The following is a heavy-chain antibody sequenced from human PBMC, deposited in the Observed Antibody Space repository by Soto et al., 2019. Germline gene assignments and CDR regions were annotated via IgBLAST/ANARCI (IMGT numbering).Heavy chain of an antibody. Sequence: QVQLVQSGAEVKKPGSSVTVSCKASGGTFGNSAISWVRQAPGQGLEWMGGIIPIFSTPDYAQKFQGRITITAYDSTTTAYMELTSLKSEDTAVYYCARDKDRQQLGGNYYYGIDVWGQGTTVTVSS. D-gene: IGHD2-15*01. V-gene: IGHV1-69*12. CDR2: IIPIFSTP. CDR3: ARDKDRQQLGGNYYYGIDV. CDR1: GGTFGNSA. J-gene: IGHJ6*02.